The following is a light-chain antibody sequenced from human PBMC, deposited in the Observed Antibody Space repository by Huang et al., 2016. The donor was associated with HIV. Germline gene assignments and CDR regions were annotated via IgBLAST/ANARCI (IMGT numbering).Light chain of an antibody. V-gene: IGKV3D-11*02. CDR2: DAS. CDR3: QQRSNWHPLS. J-gene: IGKJ4*01. Sequence: IVLTQSPATLSFAPGEKATLSCRASQSVGSDLAWYQQKPGKAPRLLIYDASNRATGIPARFSGSGPGTDFTLTISSLEPEDFAVYYCQQRSNWHPLSFGGGTKVEIK. CDR1: QSVGSD.